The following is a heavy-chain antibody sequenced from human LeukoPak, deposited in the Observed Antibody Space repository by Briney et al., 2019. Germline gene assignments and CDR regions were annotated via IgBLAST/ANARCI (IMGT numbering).Heavy chain of an antibody. Sequence: GGSLRLSCAASGFTFSSYGMHWVRQAPGKGLEWVAVIWYDGSNKYFADSVKGRFTISRDNSKNTLYLQMNSLRAEDTAVYYCAKEVVLWFGELSYFDYWGQGTLVTVSS. V-gene: IGHV3-33*06. CDR1: GFTFSSYG. J-gene: IGHJ4*02. D-gene: IGHD3-10*01. CDR2: IWYDGSNK. CDR3: AKEVVLWFGELSYFDY.